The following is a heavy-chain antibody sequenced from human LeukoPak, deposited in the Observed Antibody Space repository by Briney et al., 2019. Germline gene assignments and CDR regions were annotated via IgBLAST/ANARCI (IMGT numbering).Heavy chain of an antibody. V-gene: IGHV4-59*01. Sequence: SETLSLTCTVSGGSFSSYYWSWIRQPPGKGLEWIGYIYYTGSTNYNPSLKSRVTISVDTSKNQFSLTLSSVTAADTAVYYCARLGGGSYYRHFDYWGQGILVTVSS. CDR1: GGSFSSYY. J-gene: IGHJ4*02. CDR3: ARLGGGSYYRHFDY. CDR2: IYYTGST. D-gene: IGHD1-26*01.